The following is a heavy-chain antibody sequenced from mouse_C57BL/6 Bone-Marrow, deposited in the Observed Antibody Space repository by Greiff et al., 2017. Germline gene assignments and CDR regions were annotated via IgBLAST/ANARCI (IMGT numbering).Heavy chain of an antibody. D-gene: IGHD1-1*01. J-gene: IGHJ1*03. CDR3: ARSGSYYGSSWSYWYFDV. CDR2: INPGSGGT. Sequence: VQLQQSGAELVRPGTSVKVSCKASGYAFTNYLIEWVKQRPGQGLEWIGVINPGSGGTNYNEKFKGKATLTADKSSSTAYMQLSSLTSEDSAVYFCARSGSYYGSSWSYWYFDVWGTGTTVTVSS. CDR1: GYAFTNYL. V-gene: IGHV1-54*01.